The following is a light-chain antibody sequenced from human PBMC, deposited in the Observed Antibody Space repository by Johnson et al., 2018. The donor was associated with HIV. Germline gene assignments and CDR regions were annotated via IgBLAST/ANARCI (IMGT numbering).Light chain of an antibody. CDR2: END. J-gene: IGLJ1*01. V-gene: IGLV1-51*02. CDR3: GTWDTSLNAYV. CDR1: SSNIGNNY. Sequence: QSVLTQPPSVSAAPGQKVTISCSGSSSNIGNNYVSWYQQLPGTAPKLLIYENDKRPSGIPDRFSGSKSATSATLRITGLQTRDEADYYCGTWDTSLNAYVFGTGTKVTVL.